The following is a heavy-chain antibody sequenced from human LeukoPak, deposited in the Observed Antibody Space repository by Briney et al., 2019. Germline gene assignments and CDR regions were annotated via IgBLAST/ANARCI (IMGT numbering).Heavy chain of an antibody. J-gene: IGHJ5*02. CDR1: GFTFSSYG. Sequence: RGSLRLSCAASGFTFSSYGMHWVRQAPGTGLEWVAVISYDGSNKYYADSVKGRFTISRDNSKNTLYLQMNSRTAEDTAVYYCAKDRIAAAGSNWFDPWGQGTLVTVSS. CDR2: ISYDGSNK. CDR3: AKDRIAAAGSNWFDP. V-gene: IGHV3-30*18. D-gene: IGHD6-13*01.